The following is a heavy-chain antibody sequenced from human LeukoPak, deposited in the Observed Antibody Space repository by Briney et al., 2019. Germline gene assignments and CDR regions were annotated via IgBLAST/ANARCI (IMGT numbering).Heavy chain of an antibody. V-gene: IGHV4-59*08. J-gene: IGHJ4*02. CDR2: IYHSGNT. D-gene: IGHD1-1*01. CDR3: ARRTTVAPEYHFGS. CDR1: GGSISGYY. Sequence: SETLSLTCTGSGGSISGYYWTLISQLPCPGLQLVGYIYHSGNTNYNPSLKSRVTISLDMSKNQFSLKLTSVTAADTAVYYCARRTTVAPEYHFGSWGQGILVTVSS.